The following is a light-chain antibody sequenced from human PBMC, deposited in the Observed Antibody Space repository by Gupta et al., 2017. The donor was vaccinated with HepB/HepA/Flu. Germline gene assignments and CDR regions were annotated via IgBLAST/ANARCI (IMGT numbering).Light chain of an antibody. J-gene: IGKJ4*01. CDR3: QQRLNWPLT. Sequence: EIVLTQSPGTLSLSPGESGTLSCRASQSVSSHLAWYQQKPGQAPRLLIYDASNRATGIPARFSGSGFGTDFTLTISSVEPDDFADYYCQQRLNWPLTFGGGTKVEI. CDR1: QSVSSH. V-gene: IGKV3-11*01. CDR2: DAS.